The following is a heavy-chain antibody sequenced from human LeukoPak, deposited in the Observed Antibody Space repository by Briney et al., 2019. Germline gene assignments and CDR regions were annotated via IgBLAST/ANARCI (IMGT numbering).Heavy chain of an antibody. Sequence: GGSLRLSCAASGFTFSSYSMNWVRQAPGKGLEWVSSISSSSSYIYYADSVKGRFTISRDNAKNSLYLQMNSLRAEDTAVYYCAREAYYGSGSYRDEYDYWGQGTLVTVSS. CDR1: GFTFSSYS. CDR3: AREAYYGSGSYRDEYDY. V-gene: IGHV3-21*01. J-gene: IGHJ4*02. D-gene: IGHD3-10*01. CDR2: ISSSSSYI.